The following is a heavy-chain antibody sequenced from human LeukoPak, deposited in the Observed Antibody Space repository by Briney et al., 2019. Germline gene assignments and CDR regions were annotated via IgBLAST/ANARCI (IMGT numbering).Heavy chain of an antibody. CDR3: ARLNYGIGDY. D-gene: IGHD3-10*01. Sequence: SETLSLTCTVSGGSISSSSYYWGWLRQPPGKGLEWIGSINYSGSTYYNPSLKSRVTISVDTSKNQFSLKLSSVAAADTAVYYCARLNYGIGDYWGEGTLVTGSS. CDR1: GGSISSSSYY. J-gene: IGHJ4*02. V-gene: IGHV4-39*01. CDR2: INYSGST.